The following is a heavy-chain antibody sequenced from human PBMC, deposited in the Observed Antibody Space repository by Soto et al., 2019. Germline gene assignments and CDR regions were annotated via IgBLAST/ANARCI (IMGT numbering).Heavy chain of an antibody. CDR3: ARCCGGYANDHDAFDI. Sequence: GGSLRLSCAASGFTFSSYSMNWVRQAPGKGLEWVSSISSSSSYIYYADSVKGRFTISRDNAKNSLYLQMNRLRAEDTAVYYCARCCGGYANDHDAFDIWGQGTTVTVSS. CDR2: ISSSSSYI. CDR1: GFTFSSYS. J-gene: IGHJ3*02. V-gene: IGHV3-21*01. D-gene: IGHD5-12*01.